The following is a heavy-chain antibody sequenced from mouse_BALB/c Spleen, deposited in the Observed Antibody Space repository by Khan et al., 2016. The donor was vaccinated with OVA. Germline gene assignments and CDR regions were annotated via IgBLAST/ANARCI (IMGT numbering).Heavy chain of an antibody. V-gene: IGHV14-3*02. CDR2: IDPTNDNI. CDR1: GFNIKDTY. J-gene: IGHJ3*01. D-gene: IGHD1-1*01. Sequence: VQLQQSGAELVKPGASIKLSCTASGFNIKDTYMHWVKQRPEQGPEWIGRIDPTNDNIKYDPKFQDKVTITADKSSNTAYMQLSSLTSEDTAVYYCATRDGNPFAYWGQGTLVSVSA. CDR3: ATRDGNPFAY.